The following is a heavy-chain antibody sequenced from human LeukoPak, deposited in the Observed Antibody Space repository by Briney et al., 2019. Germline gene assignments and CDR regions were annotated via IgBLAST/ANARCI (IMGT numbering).Heavy chain of an antibody. CDR3: GAGYSSAWYVHY. V-gene: IGHV3-66*01. CDR1: GFTLSSNY. D-gene: IGHD6-19*01. CDR2: IYSGGRT. J-gene: IGHJ4*02. Sequence: GGSLRLSCAASGFTLSSNYMSWVRHAPGKGLHWVSVIYSGGRTDYPDSVKGRFTISRDNSRKPLYLQMNSLRAEDTAVYYCGAGYSSAWYVHYWGQGTLVTVSS.